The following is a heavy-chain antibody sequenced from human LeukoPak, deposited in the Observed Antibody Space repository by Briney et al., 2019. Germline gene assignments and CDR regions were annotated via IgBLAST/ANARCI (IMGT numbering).Heavy chain of an antibody. J-gene: IGHJ4*02. V-gene: IGHV1-18*01. Sequence: GASVKVSCKASGYTFTSYGISWVRQAPGQGLEWMGWISAYNGNTNYAQKLQGRVTMTTDTSTSTAYMELRSLRSDDSAVYYCATVAVAGDLDYWGQGTLVTVSS. CDR2: ISAYNGNT. D-gene: IGHD6-19*01. CDR3: ATVAVAGDLDY. CDR1: GYTFTSYG.